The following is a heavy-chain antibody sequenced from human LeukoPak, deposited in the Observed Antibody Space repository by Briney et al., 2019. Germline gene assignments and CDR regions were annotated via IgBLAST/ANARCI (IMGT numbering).Heavy chain of an antibody. CDR3: AKDTYCSSTSCSNDY. D-gene: IGHD2-2*01. CDR1: GFSFSTYA. J-gene: IGHJ4*02. CDR2: ISAGGVHT. Sequence: GGSLRLSCAASGFSFSTYAMSWVRQAPGKGLEWVSVISAGGVHTYYADSVKGRFAISRDNSRNTVYLQMNSLRAEDTAVYYCAKDTYCSSTSCSNDYWGQGTLVTVSS. V-gene: IGHV3-23*01.